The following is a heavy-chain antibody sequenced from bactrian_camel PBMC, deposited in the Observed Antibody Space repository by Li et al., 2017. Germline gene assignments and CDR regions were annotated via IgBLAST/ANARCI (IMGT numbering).Heavy chain of an antibody. V-gene: IGHV3S25*01. Sequence: QVQLVESGGGSVQAGGSLRLSCAASGYMYTAYCMGWFRQAPGKEREGVAASYTGAGVTYYADSAKGRFTISQDNAKNTVYPQMNSLKPEDTGMYYCAAESCGFLGTRSIYWGQGTQVTVS. J-gene: IGHJ4*01. CDR3: AAESCGFLGTRSIY. CDR2: SYTGAGVT. CDR1: GYMYTAYC. D-gene: IGHD5*01.